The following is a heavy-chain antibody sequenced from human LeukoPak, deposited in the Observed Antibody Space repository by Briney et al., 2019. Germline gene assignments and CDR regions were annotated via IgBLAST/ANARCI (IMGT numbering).Heavy chain of an antibody. D-gene: IGHD3-22*01. CDR3: ARGLEYSYESSDYYYVGAFDI. Sequence: SETLSLTSTDSRGSICRYNWSSIPQPPGKGLGRRGYIYYGGITNYNPPPQRRATISVDTSKNQFSLKLSSVTAADTAVYYCARGLEYSYESSDYYYVGAFDIWGQGTMVIVSS. V-gene: IGHV4-59*01. J-gene: IGHJ3*02. CDR2: IYYGGIT. CDR1: RGSICRYN.